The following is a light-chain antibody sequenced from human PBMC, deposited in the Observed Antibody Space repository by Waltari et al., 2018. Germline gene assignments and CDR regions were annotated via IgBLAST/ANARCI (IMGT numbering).Light chain of an antibody. CDR2: RNN. Sequence: QAGLTQPPSVSKALRQTATLTCTGNSNNVGNQGAACLQQHRGHPPKLLSYRNNNRPSGISERFSASRSGNTASLTITGLRPEDEADYYCSAWDSNLVAVVFGGGTKLTVL. CDR3: SAWDSNLVAVV. J-gene: IGLJ3*02. CDR1: SNNVGNQG. V-gene: IGLV10-54*04.